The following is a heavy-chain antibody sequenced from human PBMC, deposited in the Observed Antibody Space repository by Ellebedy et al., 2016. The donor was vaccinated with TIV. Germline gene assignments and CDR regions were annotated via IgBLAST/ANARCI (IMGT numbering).Heavy chain of an antibody. V-gene: IGHV4-39*07. CDR3: ARVENPADDYYGSGSDNWFDP. J-gene: IGHJ5*02. Sequence: SETLSLXXTVSGGSISSSSYYWGWIRQPPGKGLEWIGSIYYSGSTYYNPSLKSRVTISVDTSKNQFSLKLSSVTAADTAVYYCARVENPADDYYGSGSDNWFDPWGQGTLVTVSS. D-gene: IGHD3-10*01. CDR2: IYYSGST. CDR1: GGSISSSSYY.